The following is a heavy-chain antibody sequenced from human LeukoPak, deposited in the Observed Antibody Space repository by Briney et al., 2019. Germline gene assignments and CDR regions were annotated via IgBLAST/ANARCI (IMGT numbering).Heavy chain of an antibody. D-gene: IGHD2-2*01. Sequence: GGSLRLSCVASGFTFSSNAMSWVRQAPGKGLEWVSTITGSGGYTYYADSVKGRFTISRDISKNTLYLQMNSLRADDTAVYFCAKPRVLPAADLFSWFDPWGQGALVTVSS. V-gene: IGHV3-23*01. J-gene: IGHJ5*02. CDR2: ITGSGGYT. CDR1: GFTFSSNA. CDR3: AKPRVLPAADLFSWFDP.